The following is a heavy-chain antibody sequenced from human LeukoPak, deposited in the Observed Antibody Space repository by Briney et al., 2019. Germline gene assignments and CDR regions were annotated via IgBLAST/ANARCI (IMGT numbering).Heavy chain of an antibody. Sequence: ASVKVSCKASGYTFTGYYMHWVRQAPGQGLEWMGWINPNSGGTNYAQKFQGRVTMTRNTSISTAYMELSSLRSEDTAVYYCARISGWYYYYYYGMDVWGQGTTVTVSS. V-gene: IGHV1-2*02. J-gene: IGHJ6*02. D-gene: IGHD6-19*01. CDR1: GYTFTGYY. CDR2: INPNSGGT. CDR3: ARISGWYYYYYYGMDV.